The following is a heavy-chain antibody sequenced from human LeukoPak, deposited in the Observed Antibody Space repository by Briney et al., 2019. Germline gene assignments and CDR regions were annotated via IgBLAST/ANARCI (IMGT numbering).Heavy chain of an antibody. CDR3: AKDGFWTTKTSYHGAHFLDH. D-gene: IGHD3/OR15-3a*01. J-gene: IGHJ4*02. Sequence: PGRSLRLSCAAFGFTFGSYGMHWVRQAPGKGLEWVAAISYDGSNEYYLDSVKGRFTVSRDNSKNTLNLQMNTLTPEDTAVYYCAKDGFWTTKTSYHGAHFLDHWGQGTLVAVSS. V-gene: IGHV3-30*18. CDR2: ISYDGSNE. CDR1: GFTFGSYG.